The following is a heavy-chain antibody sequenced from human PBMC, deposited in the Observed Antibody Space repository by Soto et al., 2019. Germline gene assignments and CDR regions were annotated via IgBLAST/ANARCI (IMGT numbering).Heavy chain of an antibody. CDR3: ARGDLYDFWSGYFDY. CDR1: GYTFTSYA. V-gene: IGHV1-3*01. D-gene: IGHD3-3*01. Sequence: QVQLVQSGAEVKKPGASVKVSCKASGYTFTSYAMHWVRQAPGQRLAWMGWINAGNGNTKYSQKFQGRVTITRDTSASTAYMEMSSLRSEDTAVYYCARGDLYDFWSGYFDYWGQGTLVTVSS. J-gene: IGHJ4*02. CDR2: INAGNGNT.